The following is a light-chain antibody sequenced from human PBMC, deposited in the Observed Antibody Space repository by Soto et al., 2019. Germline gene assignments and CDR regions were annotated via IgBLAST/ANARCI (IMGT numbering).Light chain of an antibody. V-gene: IGLV2-14*01. CDR1: SSDVGRYNY. Sequence: QSALTQPASVPGSPGQSITISCTGTSSDVGRYNYVSWYQQHPGKAPKLMIYEVSDRPSGVSNRFSGSKSGNTASLTISGLQTEDESDYYCCSYTSISTSAVFGGGTQLTVL. J-gene: IGLJ2*01. CDR2: EVS. CDR3: CSYTSISTSAV.